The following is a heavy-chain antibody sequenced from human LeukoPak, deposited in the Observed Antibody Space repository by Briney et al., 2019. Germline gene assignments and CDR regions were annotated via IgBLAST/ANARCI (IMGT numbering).Heavy chain of an antibody. Sequence: GGSLRLSCAASGFTFSNYGMHWVRQAPGKGLEWVAVIWYDGNNKNYADSVKGRFTTARDNSKNTLYLQMNSLRAEDTAVYYCARNYGSGRGSDALDIWGQGTMVTVSS. J-gene: IGHJ3*02. D-gene: IGHD3-10*01. V-gene: IGHV3-33*01. CDR3: ARNYGSGRGSDALDI. CDR2: IWYDGNNK. CDR1: GFTFSNYG.